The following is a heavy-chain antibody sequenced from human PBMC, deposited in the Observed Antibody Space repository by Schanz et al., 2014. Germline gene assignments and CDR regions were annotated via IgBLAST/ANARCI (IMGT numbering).Heavy chain of an antibody. J-gene: IGHJ4*02. CDR3: ARPPHDSSGYYPFDY. Sequence: EVQLLESGGGLVQPGGSLRLSCAASGFTFSSYAINWVRQAPGKGLEWVSGISGSGASTYYADSVKGRFTISRDNAKNSLYLQMNSLRAEDTAVYYCARPPHDSSGYYPFDYWGQGTLVTVSS. CDR1: GFTFSSYA. D-gene: IGHD3-22*01. V-gene: IGHV3-23*01. CDR2: ISGSGAST.